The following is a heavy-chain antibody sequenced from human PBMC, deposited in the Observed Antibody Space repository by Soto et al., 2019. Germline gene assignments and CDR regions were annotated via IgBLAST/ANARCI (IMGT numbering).Heavy chain of an antibody. D-gene: IGHD2-15*01. V-gene: IGHV3-7*03. CDR3: GRGYARCDY. CDR2: IKEDGSEK. J-gene: IGHJ4*02. Sequence: EVQLVESGGGLVQPGGSLRLSCVASGFTFSSYWMSWVRQAPGKGPEWVANIKEDGSEKYYVDSVKGRFTISRDNVKNSLYLQMNSLRAEDTGVYYCGRGYARCDYWGQGPLVTVSS. CDR1: GFTFSSYW.